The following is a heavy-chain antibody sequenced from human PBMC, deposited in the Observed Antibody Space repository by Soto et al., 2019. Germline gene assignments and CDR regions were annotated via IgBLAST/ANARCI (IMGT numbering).Heavy chain of an antibody. CDR2: ISYDGSNK. CDR3: AKDKNRDYDSSGYYGYYFDY. V-gene: IGHV3-30*18. Sequence: GGSLRLSCAASGFTFSSYGMHWVRQAPGKGLEWVAVISYDGSNKYYADSVKGRFTISRDNSKNTLYLQMNSLRAEDTAVYYCAKDKNRDYDSSGYYGYYFDYWGQGTLVTVSS. D-gene: IGHD3-22*01. J-gene: IGHJ4*02. CDR1: GFTFSSYG.